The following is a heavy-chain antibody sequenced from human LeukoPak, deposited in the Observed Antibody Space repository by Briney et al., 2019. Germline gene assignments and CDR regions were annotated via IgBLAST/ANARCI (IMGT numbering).Heavy chain of an antibody. CDR1: GFTFSSYA. V-gene: IGHV3-23*01. CDR2: ISGSGSGT. CDR3: AKDFSTNGN. D-gene: IGHD1-26*01. Sequence: PGGSLRLSCTASGFTFSSYAMTWVRQAPGKGLEWVSTISGSGSGTYYADSVKGRFIISGDNSKNTLYLQMNSLRAEDTAVYYCAKDFSTNGNWGQGTLVTVSS. J-gene: IGHJ4*02.